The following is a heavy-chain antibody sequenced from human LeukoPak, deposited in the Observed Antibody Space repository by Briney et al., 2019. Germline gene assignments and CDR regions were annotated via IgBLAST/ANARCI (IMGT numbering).Heavy chain of an antibody. J-gene: IGHJ4*02. CDR1: GYTLTELS. D-gene: IGHD3-22*01. V-gene: IGHV1-24*01. CDR3: ATYYYDSSGYYHIDY. CDR2: FDPEDGET. Sequence: ASVKVSCKVSGYTLTELSMHWVRQAPGKGLEWMGGFDPEDGETIYAQKFQGRVTMTEDTSTDTAYMELSSLRSEDTAVYYCATYYYDSSGYYHIDYWGQGTLVTVSS.